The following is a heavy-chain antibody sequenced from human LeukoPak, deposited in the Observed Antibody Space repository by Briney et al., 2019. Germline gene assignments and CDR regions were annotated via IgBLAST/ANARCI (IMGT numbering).Heavy chain of an antibody. CDR1: GFTFSNAW. Sequence: GGSLRLSCATSGFTFSNAWMSWVRQAPGKGLEWVGRIKSKTDGGTTDYAAPVKGRFTISRDDSKNTLYLQMNSLKTEDTAVYYCTTGVFGLKQLVRPWGQGTLVTVSS. J-gene: IGHJ5*02. D-gene: IGHD3-16*01. V-gene: IGHV3-15*01. CDR2: IKSKTDGGTT. CDR3: TTGVFGLKQLVRP.